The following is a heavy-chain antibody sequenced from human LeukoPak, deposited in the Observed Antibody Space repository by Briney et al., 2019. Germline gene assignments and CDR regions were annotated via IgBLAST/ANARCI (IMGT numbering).Heavy chain of an antibody. V-gene: IGHV3-74*01. CDR1: GFSFSGHW. J-gene: IGHJ4*02. Sequence: GGSLRLSCTASGFSFSGHWMHWARQLPGKGLVWVSRISPTGSTTSYADSVKGRFTVSGDNAKSTLYLQVNNLRAEDTAVYYCARGPNSNWSGLDFWGQGTLLTVSS. CDR2: ISPTGSTT. D-gene: IGHD6-6*01. CDR3: ARGPNSNWSGLDF.